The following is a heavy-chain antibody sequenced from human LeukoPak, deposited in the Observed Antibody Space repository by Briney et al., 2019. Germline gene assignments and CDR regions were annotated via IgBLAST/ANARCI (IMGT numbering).Heavy chain of an antibody. D-gene: IGHD3-22*01. CDR1: GGSFSGYY. J-gene: IGHJ4*02. Sequence: SETLSLTCAVYGGSFSGYYWSWIRQPPGKGLEWIGEINHSGSTNYNPSLKRRVTISVDRSKNQFSLKVSSVAAADTAVYYCARGDVVITSILFDYWGQGTLVTVSS. CDR2: INHSGST. CDR3: ARGDVVITSILFDY. V-gene: IGHV4-34*01.